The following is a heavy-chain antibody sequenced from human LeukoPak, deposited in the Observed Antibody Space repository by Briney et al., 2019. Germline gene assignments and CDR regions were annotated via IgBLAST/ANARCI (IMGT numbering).Heavy chain of an antibody. CDR3: AREDAQEGTNAFDI. J-gene: IGHJ3*02. CDR1: DYSISSGYY. V-gene: IGHV4-38-2*02. Sequence: SETLSLTCTVSDYSISSGYYWGWIRQPPGKGLEWIGSISHSGSTYYNPSLKSRVTISVDTSENQFSLKLGSVSAADTAVYYCAREDAQEGTNAFDIWGQGTMDTVSS. CDR2: ISHSGST. D-gene: IGHD2-2*01.